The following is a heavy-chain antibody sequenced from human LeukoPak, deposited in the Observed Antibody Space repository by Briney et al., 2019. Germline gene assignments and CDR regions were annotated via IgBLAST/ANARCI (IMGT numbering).Heavy chain of an antibody. CDR3: AAGWVCSGGSCYYYFDY. CDR2: IVVGSGNT. D-gene: IGHD2-15*01. Sequence: SVKVSCKASGFTFTSSAMQWVRQARGQRLEWIGWIVVGSGNTNYAQKIQERVTITRDMSTSTAYMELSSLRSEDTAVYYCAAGWVCSGGSCYYYFDYWGQGTLVTVSS. CDR1: GFTFTSSA. V-gene: IGHV1-58*02. J-gene: IGHJ4*02.